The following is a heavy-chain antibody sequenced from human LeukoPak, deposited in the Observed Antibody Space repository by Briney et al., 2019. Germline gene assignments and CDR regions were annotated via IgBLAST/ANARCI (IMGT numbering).Heavy chain of an antibody. Sequence: PSGTLSLTCAVSGGSISSSNWWSWVRQPPGKGLEWIGEIYHSGSTNYNPSLKSRVTISVDKSKNQFSLKLSSVTAADTAVYYCARGPYDILTGYYDDNYYYMDVWGKGTTVTVSS. V-gene: IGHV4-4*02. D-gene: IGHD3-9*01. J-gene: IGHJ6*03. CDR3: ARGPYDILTGYYDDNYYYMDV. CDR2: IYHSGST. CDR1: GGSISSSNW.